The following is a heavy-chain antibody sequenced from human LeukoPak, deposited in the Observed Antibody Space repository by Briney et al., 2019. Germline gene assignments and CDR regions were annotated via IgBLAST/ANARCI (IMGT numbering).Heavy chain of an antibody. CDR2: ISPSGSA. CDR1: GSTFSNYA. V-gene: IGHV3-23*01. Sequence: GGSLRLSCAASGSTFSNYAMSWVRQAPGKGLEWVSVISPSGSAYNADPVKGRFTISRDNSKDTVYLQMDSLRAEDTATYYCAKSRSAMDRGVIEYWGQGTLVTVSS. CDR3: AKSRSAMDRGVIEY. D-gene: IGHD3-10*01. J-gene: IGHJ4*02.